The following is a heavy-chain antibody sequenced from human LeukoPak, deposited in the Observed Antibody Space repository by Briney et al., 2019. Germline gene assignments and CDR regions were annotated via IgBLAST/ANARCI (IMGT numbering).Heavy chain of an antibody. J-gene: IGHJ3*02. V-gene: IGHV4-59*01. CDR2: IYNSGST. Sequence: SETLSLTCTVSGGSISSYYRSWIRQPPGKGLEWIGYIYNSGSTNYNPSLKSRVTISVDTSKNQFSLKLSSVTAADTAVYYCARVGSYIPRFDIWGPGTMVSVSS. D-gene: IGHD3-10*01. CDR1: GGSISSYY. CDR3: ARVGSYIPRFDI.